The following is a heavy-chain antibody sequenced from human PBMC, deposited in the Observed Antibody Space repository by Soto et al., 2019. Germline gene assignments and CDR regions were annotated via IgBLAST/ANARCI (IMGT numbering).Heavy chain of an antibody. J-gene: IGHJ4*02. Sequence: PSETLSLTCTVSGGSISSSTYYWAWNRQAPGKGLGWIGEINHSGDTHFDPSLESRVTMSVDTSKNQFSLKLRSVTAADTAVYYCAGPPHNTHGSWGRGTLVPVSS. CDR2: INHSGDT. CDR1: GGSISSSTYY. CDR3: AGPPHNTHGS. D-gene: IGHD2-15*01. V-gene: IGHV4-39*07.